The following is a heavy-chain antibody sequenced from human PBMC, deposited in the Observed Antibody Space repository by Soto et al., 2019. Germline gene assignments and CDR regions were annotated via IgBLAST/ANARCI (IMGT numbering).Heavy chain of an antibody. CDR1: GGTFSSRA. Sequence: QVQLVQSGPEVKKTGTSVKVSCKASGGTFSSRAISWVRQAPGQGLEWMGGIIPVFGRVNYAERFQDRVTITADESTGTVYMELSSLRAADTALYYCENSRGGNFLGYHGMDIWGQGTTVSVSS. V-gene: IGHV1-69*01. D-gene: IGHD1-7*01. CDR3: ENSRGGNFLGYHGMDI. CDR2: IIPVFGRV. J-gene: IGHJ6*02.